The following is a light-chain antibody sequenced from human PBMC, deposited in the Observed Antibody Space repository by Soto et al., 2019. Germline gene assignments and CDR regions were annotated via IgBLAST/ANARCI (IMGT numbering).Light chain of an antibody. CDR2: GVS. CDR1: SSDVGGYDY. CDR3: PSYTSSSTLYV. J-gene: IGLJ1*01. Sequence: QSALTQPASVSGSPGQSITISCTGTSSDVGGYDYVSWYQQYPGKAPKLIIYGVSNRPSGVPNRFSGSKSGTTASLTISGLQAADEADYYCPSYTSSSTLYVFGTGTKVTVL. V-gene: IGLV2-14*01.